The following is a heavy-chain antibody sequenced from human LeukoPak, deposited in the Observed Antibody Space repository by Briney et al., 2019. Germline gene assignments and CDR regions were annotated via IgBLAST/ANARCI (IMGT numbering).Heavy chain of an antibody. V-gene: IGHV3-23*01. J-gene: IGHJ4*02. CDR1: GFTFSGYA. D-gene: IGHD1-26*01. Sequence: GGSLRLSCAASGFTFSGYAMSWVRQAPGKGLEWVSAISGSGGSTYYADSVKGRFTISRDNSKNTLYLQMNSLRAEGTAVYYCAKALVGATEFDYWGQGTLVTVSS. CDR2: ISGSGGST. CDR3: AKALVGATEFDY.